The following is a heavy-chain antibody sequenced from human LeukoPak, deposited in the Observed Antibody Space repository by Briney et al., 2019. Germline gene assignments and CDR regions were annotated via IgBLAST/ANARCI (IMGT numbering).Heavy chain of an antibody. Sequence: ASVKVSCKASGYTFTSYDINWVRQATGQGLEWMGWMNPNSGNTGYAQKFQGRVTMTRNTSISTAYMELSSLGSEDTAVYYCARGIWIQLWSYPQYYFDYWGQGTLVTVSS. CDR3: ARGIWIQLWSYPQYYFDY. V-gene: IGHV1-8*01. D-gene: IGHD5-18*01. CDR2: MNPNSGNT. J-gene: IGHJ4*02. CDR1: GYTFTSYD.